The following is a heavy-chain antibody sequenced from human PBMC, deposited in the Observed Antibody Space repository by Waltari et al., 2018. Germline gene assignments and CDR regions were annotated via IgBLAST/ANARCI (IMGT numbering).Heavy chain of an antibody. Sequence: EVQLVESGGGLVQLGGYLRVSCGASGVIFSSYWMNWVRQAPGKGLVWVSRINSDGSSTSYADSVKGRFTISRDNAKNTLYLQMNSLRAEDTAVYYCARDLYADCGGDCYPDYWGQGTLVTVSS. V-gene: IGHV3-74*01. CDR2: INSDGSST. J-gene: IGHJ4*02. D-gene: IGHD2-21*01. CDR1: GVIFSSYW. CDR3: ARDLYADCGGDCYPDY.